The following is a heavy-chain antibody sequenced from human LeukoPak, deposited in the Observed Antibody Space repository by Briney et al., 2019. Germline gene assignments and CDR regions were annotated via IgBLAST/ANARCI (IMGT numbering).Heavy chain of an antibody. CDR2: IYYIGSP. Sequence: KPSETLSLTCTVCGGSISISTYYWAWIRQPPGKGLEWIGSIYYIGSPHYSPSLTSRVTISVDPPKNQFSLKISSVTAADTAVYHCATFEGATWGQGTLVTVSS. CDR1: GGSISISTYY. D-gene: IGHD4/OR15-4a*01. CDR3: ATFEGAT. V-gene: IGHV4-39*01. J-gene: IGHJ4*02.